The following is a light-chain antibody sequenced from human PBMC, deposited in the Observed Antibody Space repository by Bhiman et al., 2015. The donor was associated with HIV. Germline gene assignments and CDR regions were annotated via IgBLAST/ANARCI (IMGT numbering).Light chain of an antibody. Sequence: QSVLTQPPSASGTPGQRVTISCSGSSSNIGSNAVNWYQQLPGTAPKLLIYSNNQRPSGVPDRFSGSKSGTSATLGITGLQTGDEADYYCGTWDSSLSGGVFGGGTKVTVL. CDR2: SNN. J-gene: IGLJ3*02. CDR1: SSNIGSNA. CDR3: GTWDSSLSGGV. V-gene: IGLV1-44*01.